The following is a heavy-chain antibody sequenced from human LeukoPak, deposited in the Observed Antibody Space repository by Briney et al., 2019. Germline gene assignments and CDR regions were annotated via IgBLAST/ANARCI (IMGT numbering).Heavy chain of an antibody. V-gene: IGHV3-21*01. CDR1: GFTFSSYS. Sequence: PGGSLRLSCAASGFTFSSYSMNWVRQAPGKGLEWVSSISSSSSYIYYADSVKGRFTISRDNAKNSLYLQMNSLRAEDTAVYYCARDAYYDSSGYRYYFDYWGQGTLVTVSS. J-gene: IGHJ4*02. CDR2: ISSSSSYI. D-gene: IGHD3-22*01. CDR3: ARDAYYDSSGYRYYFDY.